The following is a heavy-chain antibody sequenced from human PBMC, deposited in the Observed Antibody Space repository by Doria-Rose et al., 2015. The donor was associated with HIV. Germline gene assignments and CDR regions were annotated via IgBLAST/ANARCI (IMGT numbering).Heavy chain of an antibody. J-gene: IGHJ4*02. Sequence: QVQLQQWGAGLLKPSETLSLTCAVYGGSFSGCYWTWIRQPPGKGLEWIGEINHSGSTNYNPPLRSRVTISRDTSKNQFSLKLISVTAADTAVYYCARGTGYCSGGSCYGGFDSWGQGTLITVSS. CDR2: INHSGST. CDR1: GGSFSGCY. V-gene: IGHV4-34*01. D-gene: IGHD2-15*01. CDR3: ARGTGYCSGGSCYGGFDS.